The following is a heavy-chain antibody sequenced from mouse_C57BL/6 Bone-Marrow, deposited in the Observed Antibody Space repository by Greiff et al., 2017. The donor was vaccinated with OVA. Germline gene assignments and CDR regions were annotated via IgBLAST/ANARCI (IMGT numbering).Heavy chain of an antibody. J-gene: IGHJ2*01. CDR1: GYAFSSYW. V-gene: IGHV1-80*01. CDR3: AKLYDYDDYFDY. CDR2: IYPGDGDT. Sequence: VQLQQSGAELVKPGASVKISCNASGYAFSSYWMNWVKQRPGKGLAWIGQIYPGDGDTNYNGKFKGKDTLTADKSSSTAYMQLSSLTSEDSAVYFCAKLYDYDDYFDYWGQGTTLTVSS. D-gene: IGHD2-4*01.